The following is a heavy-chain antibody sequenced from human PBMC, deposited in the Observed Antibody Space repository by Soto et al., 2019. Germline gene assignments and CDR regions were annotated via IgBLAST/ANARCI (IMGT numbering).Heavy chain of an antibody. CDR3: ARGGRQQLIPTPISYKIDY. Sequence: QVQLQQWGAGLLKPSETLSLTCAVYGGSFSGYYWSWIRQPPGKGLEWIGEINHSGSTNYNPSLKSRVTISVDSSKTQFSLKLSSVTAADTAVYYWARGGRQQLIPTPISYKIDYGGQGTLVTVSS. V-gene: IGHV4-34*01. CDR2: INHSGST. D-gene: IGHD6-13*01. J-gene: IGHJ4*02. CDR1: GGSFSGYY.